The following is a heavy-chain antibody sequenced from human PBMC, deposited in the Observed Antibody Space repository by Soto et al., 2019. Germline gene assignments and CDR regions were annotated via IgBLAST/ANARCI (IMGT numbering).Heavy chain of an antibody. CDR3: ARQTGLGATNY. D-gene: IGHD1-26*01. Sequence: PGGSLRLSCAGSGFTFNNFWMHWVRQAPGKGLVWDARINTDGSVTSHADSVKGRFTISRDNAKSTLYLQMNSLRAEDSARYYCARQTGLGATNYWGRGTLVTVSS. CDR1: GFTFNNFW. CDR2: INTDGSVT. J-gene: IGHJ4*02. V-gene: IGHV3-74*01.